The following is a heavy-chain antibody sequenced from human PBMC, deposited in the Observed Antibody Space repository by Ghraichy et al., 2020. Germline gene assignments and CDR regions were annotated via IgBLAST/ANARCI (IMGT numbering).Heavy chain of an antibody. CDR3: ARNPLYCSGGRCYSPLDY. J-gene: IGHJ4*02. V-gene: IGHV2-70*04. CDR1: GFSLSTGGMR. CDR2: IDWDDDR. D-gene: IGHD2-15*01. Sequence: SGPTLVKPTQTLTLTCTFSGFSLSTGGMRVSWMRQPPGKALEWLARIDWDDDRFYNTSLKTRLTISKDTSKNQVVLRMTNMDPVDTATYYCARNPLYCSGGRCYSPLDYWGQGTLVTVSS.